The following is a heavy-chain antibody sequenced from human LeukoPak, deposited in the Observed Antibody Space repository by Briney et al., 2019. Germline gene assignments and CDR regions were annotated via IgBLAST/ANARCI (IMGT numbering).Heavy chain of an antibody. CDR1: TRSFTTYY. J-gene: IGHJ5*02. Sequence: SQTLSLTSVLDTRSFTTYYWSWDRQPHGKGLEWSWYNYYSGSTNYDPSLKSRVTISVDTSKNQASLKLSCVTAEDTAVYYCARDLAAAGNWFDPWGQGTLVSVSS. CDR3: ARDLAAAGNWFDP. CDR2: NYYSGST. D-gene: IGHD6-13*01. V-gene: IGHV4-59*01.